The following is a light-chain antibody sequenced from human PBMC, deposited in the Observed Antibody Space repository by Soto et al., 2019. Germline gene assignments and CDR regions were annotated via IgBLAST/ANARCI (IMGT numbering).Light chain of an antibody. Sequence: DIQMTQSPSTLSASVGDRVTITCGASQSIDSWLAWYQQKPGKAPKLLIYRASSLESGVPSRFSDSRSGTEFTLAISSLQPDDFATYYCQQYKTYMYTFAQGTKMEIK. CDR2: RAS. CDR3: QQYKTYMYT. V-gene: IGKV1-5*03. J-gene: IGKJ2*01. CDR1: QSIDSW.